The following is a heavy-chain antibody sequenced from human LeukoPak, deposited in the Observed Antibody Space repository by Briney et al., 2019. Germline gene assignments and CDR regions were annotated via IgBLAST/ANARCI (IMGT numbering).Heavy chain of an antibody. CDR3: ARHHYHSGGLPFDY. D-gene: IGHD3-22*01. CDR2: IYDSGST. V-gene: IGHV4-30-4*01. CDR1: GESFSGYY. J-gene: IGHJ4*02. Sequence: PSETLSLTCAVCGESFSGYYWSWIRQPPGKGLEWIGYIYDSGSTYYNPSLKSRVTISVDTSKNQFSLKVSSVTAADTAVYYCARHHYHSGGLPFDYWGQGTLVTVSS.